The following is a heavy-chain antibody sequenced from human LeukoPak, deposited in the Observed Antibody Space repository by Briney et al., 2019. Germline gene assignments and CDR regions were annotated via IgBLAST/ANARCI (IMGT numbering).Heavy chain of an antibody. J-gene: IGHJ6*03. Sequence: SETLSLTCAVYGGSFSGYYWSWIRQPPGKGLEGMGEINHSGSTNYNPSRKSRVTISVDTSKNQFSLKLSSVTAADAAVYYCARLSQATVTGGGYYYYMDVWGKGTTVTVSS. CDR1: GGSFSGYY. V-gene: IGHV4-34*01. CDR2: INHSGST. CDR3: ARLSQATVTGGGYYYYMDV. D-gene: IGHD4-11*01.